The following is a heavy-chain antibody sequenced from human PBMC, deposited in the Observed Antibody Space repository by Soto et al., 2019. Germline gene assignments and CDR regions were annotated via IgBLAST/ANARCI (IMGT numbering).Heavy chain of an antibody. CDR2: IWYDGCNK. CDR3: AKARHGSGTYSYFDY. J-gene: IGHJ4*02. D-gene: IGHD3-10*01. V-gene: IGHV3-30*18. Sequence: QVQLVESGGGVVQPGRSLRLSCAASGFTFSSYAMHWVRQAPGNGLEWVAVIWYDGCNKNYADSVKGRFTISRDNSKNTLYLQMNSLRTEDTAVYYCAKARHGSGTYSYFDYWGQGILVTVSS. CDR1: GFTFSSYA.